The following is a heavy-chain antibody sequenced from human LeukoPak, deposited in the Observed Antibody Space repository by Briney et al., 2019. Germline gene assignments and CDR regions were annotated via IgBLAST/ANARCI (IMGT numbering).Heavy chain of an antibody. V-gene: IGHV4-61*02. CDR3: AGPGHLTTAPSDAFDI. D-gene: IGHD4/OR15-4a*01. J-gene: IGHJ3*02. CDR2: IYTSGST. Sequence: PSETLSLTCTVSGGSISSGSYYWSWIRQPAGKGLEWIGRIYTSGSTNYNPSLKSRVTISVDTSKNQFSLKLSSVTAADTAVYYCAGPGHLTTAPSDAFDIWGQGTMVTVSS. CDR1: GGSISSGSYY.